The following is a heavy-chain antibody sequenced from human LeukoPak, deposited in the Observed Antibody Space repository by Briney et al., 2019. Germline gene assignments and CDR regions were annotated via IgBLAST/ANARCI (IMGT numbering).Heavy chain of an antibody. CDR3: ARSERHHYYDSSVFDY. CDR2: INPNSGGT. J-gene: IGHJ4*02. Sequence: VSVKVSCKASGYSFTRFYMHWVRQAPGQGLEWMGRINPNSGGTNYAQKFQGRVTMTRDTPISTAYMELSRLRSEDTAVYYCARSERHHYYDSSVFDYWGQGTLVTVSS. CDR1: GYSFTRFY. V-gene: IGHV1-2*06. D-gene: IGHD3-22*01.